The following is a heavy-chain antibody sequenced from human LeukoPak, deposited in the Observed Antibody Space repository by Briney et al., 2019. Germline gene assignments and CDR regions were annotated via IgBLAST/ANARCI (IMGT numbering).Heavy chain of an antibody. J-gene: IGHJ5*02. V-gene: IGHV4-30-2*02. CDR2: IYHSGST. CDR1: GGSISSGGYS. Sequence: TPETLSLTCAVSGGSISSGGYSWSWIRQPPGKGLEWIGYIYHSGSTYYNPSLKSRVTISVDTSKNQFSLKLSSVTAADTAVYYCARAKIEGTYNWFDPWGQGTLVTVSS. CDR3: ARAKIEGTYNWFDP.